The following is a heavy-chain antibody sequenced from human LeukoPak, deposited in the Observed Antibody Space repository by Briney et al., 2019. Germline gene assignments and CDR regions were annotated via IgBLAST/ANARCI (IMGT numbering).Heavy chain of an antibody. CDR2: INTNTGNP. V-gene: IGHV7-4-1*02. CDR1: GYTFTSYA. Sequence: ASVKVSCKASGYTFTSYAMNWVRQAPGQGLEWMGWINTNTGNPTYAQGFTGRFVFSLDTSVSTAYLQISSLKAEDTAVYYCARDPRYSSSWYINFAWFDPWGQGTLVTVSS. CDR3: ARDPRYSSSWYINFAWFDP. J-gene: IGHJ5*02. D-gene: IGHD6-13*01.